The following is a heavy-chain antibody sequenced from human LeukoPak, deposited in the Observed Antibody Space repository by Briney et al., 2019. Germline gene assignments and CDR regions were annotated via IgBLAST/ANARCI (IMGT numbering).Heavy chain of an antibody. D-gene: IGHD1-26*01. J-gene: IGHJ4*02. Sequence: SETLSLTCTVSGGSISSFYWGWIRQPPGKGLEWIGYMYYSGSTNYNPSLKSRVTISVDTSKKQLSLKLSSVTAADTAVYYCARDRGELLNDYWGQGTLVTVS. CDR2: MYYSGST. CDR1: GGSISSFY. CDR3: ARDRGELLNDY. V-gene: IGHV4-59*01.